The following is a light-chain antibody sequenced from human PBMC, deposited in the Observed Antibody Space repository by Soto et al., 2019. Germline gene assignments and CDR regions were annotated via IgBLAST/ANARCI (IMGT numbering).Light chain of an antibody. CDR1: QSVTNNY. J-gene: IGKJ1*01. V-gene: IGKV3D-20*01. Sequence: EKVMTQSPATLSVSPGETATLSCRASQSVTNNYLAWYQQKPGLAPRLLIHDVSTRATGIPARFSGSGSGTDFTLTISRLEPDDFAVYYCQHYGDSSWTFGQGTKVEIK. CDR3: QHYGDSSWT. CDR2: DVS.